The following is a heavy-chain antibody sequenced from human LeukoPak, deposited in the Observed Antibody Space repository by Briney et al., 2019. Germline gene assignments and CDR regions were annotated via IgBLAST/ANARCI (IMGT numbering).Heavy chain of an antibody. D-gene: IGHD3-16*02. J-gene: IGHJ4*02. V-gene: IGHV3-15*01. CDR2: IKSQIDGGTT. Sequence: GGSLRLSCAASGFTFSNAWMSWVRQAPGKGLEWVGRIKSQIDGGTTDYAAPVKGRFTISRDDSKDTVYLQMNSLKAEDTAVYYCATRIMITFGGVIVYYYFDYWGQGTLVTVSS. CDR3: ATRIMITFGGVIVYYYFDY. CDR1: GFTFSNAW.